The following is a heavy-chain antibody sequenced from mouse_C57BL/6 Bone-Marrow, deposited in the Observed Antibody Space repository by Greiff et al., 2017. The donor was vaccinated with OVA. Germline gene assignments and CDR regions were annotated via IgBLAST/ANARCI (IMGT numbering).Heavy chain of an antibody. D-gene: IGHD6-2*01. CDR2: IYPRSGNT. V-gene: IGHV1-81*01. J-gene: IGHJ2*01. CDR3: AREGKSLNYFDY. Sequence: VQLQQSGAELARPGASVKLSCKASGYTFTSYGISWVKQRTGQGLEWIGEIYPRSGNTYYNEKFKGKATLTADKSSSTAYMELRSLTSEDSAVYFCAREGKSLNYFDYWGQGTTLTVSS. CDR1: GYTFTSYG.